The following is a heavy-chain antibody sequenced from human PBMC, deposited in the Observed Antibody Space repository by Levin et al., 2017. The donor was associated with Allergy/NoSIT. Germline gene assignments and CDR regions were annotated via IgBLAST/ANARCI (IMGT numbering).Heavy chain of an antibody. D-gene: IGHD1-7*01. CDR3: ARGLLVGTNNHFDY. V-gene: IGHV4-34*01. CDR2: INHSGST. CDR1: GGSFSGYY. J-gene: IGHJ4*02. Sequence: SETLSLTCAVYGGSFSGYYWSWIRQPPGKGLEWIGEINHSGSTNYNPSLKSRVTISVDTSKNQFSLKLSSVTAADTAVYYCARGLLVGTNNHFDYWGQGTLVTVSS.